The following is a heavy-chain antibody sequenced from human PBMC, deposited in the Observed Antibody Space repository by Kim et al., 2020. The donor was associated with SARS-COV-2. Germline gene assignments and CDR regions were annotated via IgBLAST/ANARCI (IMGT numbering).Heavy chain of an antibody. CDR3: ARERGGYAY. V-gene: IGHV3-48*03. D-gene: IGHD5-12*01. J-gene: IGHJ4*02. Sequence: TTYSAHSVKGRYTISRDNAKNSLYLQRNSLVAEETAVYYCARERGGYAYWGQGTLVTVSS. CDR2: TT.